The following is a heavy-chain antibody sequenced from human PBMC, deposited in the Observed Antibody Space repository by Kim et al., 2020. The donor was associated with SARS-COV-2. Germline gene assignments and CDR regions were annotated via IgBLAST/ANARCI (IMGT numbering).Heavy chain of an antibody. V-gene: IGHV1-69*01. J-gene: IGHJ4*02. Sequence: KFQGRVTITADESTSTAYMELSSLRSEDTAVYYCARLLWFGELVGYFDYWGQGTLVTVSS. D-gene: IGHD3-10*01. CDR3: ARLLWFGELVGYFDY.